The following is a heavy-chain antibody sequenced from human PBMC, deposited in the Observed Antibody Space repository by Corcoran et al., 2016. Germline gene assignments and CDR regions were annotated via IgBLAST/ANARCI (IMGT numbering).Heavy chain of an antibody. CDR3: ARDKSIAGLDY. J-gene: IGHJ4*02. D-gene: IGHD6-13*01. Sequence: QVQLVESGGGVVQPGRSLRLSCAASGFTLSSYGMHWVRQAPGRGLEWVALIWSDGTKENYADSVKGRFTISKDNSKNTLYLQMNSLRVEDTAVYYCARDKSIAGLDYRGQGTLVTVSS. V-gene: IGHV3-33*01. CDR1: GFTLSSYG. CDR2: IWSDGTKE.